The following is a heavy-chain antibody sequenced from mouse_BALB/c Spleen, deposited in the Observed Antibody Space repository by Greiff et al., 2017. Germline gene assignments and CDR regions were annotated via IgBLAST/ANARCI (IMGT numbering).Heavy chain of an antibody. CDR1: GYSITSDYA. CDR3: ARAYRYDVGAY. J-gene: IGHJ3*01. D-gene: IGHD2-14*01. Sequence: EVQLQQSGPGLVKPSQSLSLTCTVTGYSITSDYAWNWIRQFPGNKLEWMGYISYSGSTSYNPSLKSRISITRDTSKNQFFLQLNSVTTEDTATYYCARAYRYDVGAYWGQGTLVTVSA. CDR2: ISYSGST. V-gene: IGHV3-2*02.